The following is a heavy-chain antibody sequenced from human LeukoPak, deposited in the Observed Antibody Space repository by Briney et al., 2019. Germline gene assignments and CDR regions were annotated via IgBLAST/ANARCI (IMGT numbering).Heavy chain of an antibody. V-gene: IGHV1-2*02. D-gene: IGHD6-19*01. CDR2: INPNSGGT. CDR1: GYTFTGYY. Sequence: GASVKVSCKASGYTFTGYYIHWVRQAPGQGLEWMGWINPNSGGTKYAQKFQGRVTMTRDTSISQAYMGLSRLRSDDTAVYYCAKGRVVAGTKSLTYNWLDPWGQGTLVTVSP. J-gene: IGHJ5*02. CDR3: AKGRVVAGTKSLTYNWLDP.